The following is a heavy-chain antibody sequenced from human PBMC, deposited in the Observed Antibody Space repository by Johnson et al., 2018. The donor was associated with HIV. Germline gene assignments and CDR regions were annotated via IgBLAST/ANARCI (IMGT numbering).Heavy chain of an antibody. CDR1: GFTFSNAW. Sequence: VQLVESGGGLVKPGGSLRLSCAASGFTFSNAWMSWDRQAPGKGLEWVGRIKSKTDGGTTDYAAPVKGRFTISRDDSKNTLYLQMNSLKTEDTAVYYCTTDLVPAAKEPVVGGGAFDIWGQGTMVTVSS. CDR3: TTDLVPAAKEPVVGGGAFDI. V-gene: IGHV3-15*01. D-gene: IGHD2-2*01. CDR2: IKSKTDGGTT. J-gene: IGHJ3*02.